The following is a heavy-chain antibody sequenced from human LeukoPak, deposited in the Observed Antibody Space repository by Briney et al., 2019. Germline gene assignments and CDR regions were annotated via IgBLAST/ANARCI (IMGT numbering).Heavy chain of an antibody. D-gene: IGHD7-27*01. CDR1: GFTFSSYW. Sequence: QPGRSLRLPCAASGFTFSSYWMSWVRQAPGKGLEWVANIKQDGSEKQYVDSVKGRFAISRDNAENSLYLQMNSLKAEDTAVYYCGRFTRSGDSVYWGQGTLVTVSS. CDR3: GRFTRSGDSVY. V-gene: IGHV3-7*04. J-gene: IGHJ4*02. CDR2: IKQDGSEK.